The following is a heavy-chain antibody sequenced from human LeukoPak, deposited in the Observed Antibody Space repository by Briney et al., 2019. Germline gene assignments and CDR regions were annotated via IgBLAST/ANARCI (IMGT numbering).Heavy chain of an antibody. J-gene: IGHJ5*02. CDR3: ARDVSMGWFDP. V-gene: IGHV4-34*01. Sequence: PSETLSLTCAVYGGSFSGYYWSWIRQPPGKGLEWIGEINHSGSTNYNPSLKSRVTISVDTSKNQFSLKLSSVTAADTAVYYCARDVSMGWFDPWGQGTLVTVSS. CDR1: GGSFSGYY. CDR2: INHSGST. D-gene: IGHD3-16*01.